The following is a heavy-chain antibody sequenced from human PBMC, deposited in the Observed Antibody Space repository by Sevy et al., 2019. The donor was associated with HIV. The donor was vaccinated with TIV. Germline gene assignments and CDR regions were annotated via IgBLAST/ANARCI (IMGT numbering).Heavy chain of an antibody. CDR1: GGTFSNYA. CDR2: IIPIFGTA. CDR3: ARGGYCSGGNCYSPPLGY. V-gene: IGHV1-69*13. J-gene: IGHJ4*02. D-gene: IGHD2-15*01. Sequence: ASVKVSCKASGGTFSNYAITWVRQAPGQGLEWMGGIIPIFGTANYAQKFQGRVTITADESTSTAYMELSSLGSEDTAVYYCARGGYCSGGNCYSPPLGYWGQGTLVTVSS.